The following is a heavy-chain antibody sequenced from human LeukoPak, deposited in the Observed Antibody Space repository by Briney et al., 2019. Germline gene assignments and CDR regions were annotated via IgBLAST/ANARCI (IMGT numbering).Heavy chain of an antibody. V-gene: IGHV3-48*01. CDR2: ISSSSNTI. Sequence: PGGSLRLSCAASGFTFSSYSMNWVRQAPGKGLEWVSHISSSSNTIYYADSVKGRLTISRDNSKNTLYLQMSSLRVEDTAVYYCAKIIIGSTWQLDHWGQGTLVTVSS. CDR3: AKIIIGSTWQLDH. CDR1: GFTFSSYS. D-gene: IGHD6-13*01. J-gene: IGHJ4*02.